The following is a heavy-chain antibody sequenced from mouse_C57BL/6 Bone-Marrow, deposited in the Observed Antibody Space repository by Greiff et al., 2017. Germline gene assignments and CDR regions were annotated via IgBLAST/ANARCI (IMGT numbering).Heavy chain of an antibody. CDR2: ISSGSSTI. D-gene: IGHD4-1*01. CDR1: GFTFSDYG. CDR3: ARLGSDDY. Sequence: EVKVVESGGGLVKPGGSLKLSCAASGFTFSDYGMHWVRQAPEKGLEWVAYISSGSSTIYYADTVKGRFTISRDNAKNTLFLQMTSLRSEDTAMYYCARLGSDDYWGQGTTLTVSS. J-gene: IGHJ2*01. V-gene: IGHV5-17*01.